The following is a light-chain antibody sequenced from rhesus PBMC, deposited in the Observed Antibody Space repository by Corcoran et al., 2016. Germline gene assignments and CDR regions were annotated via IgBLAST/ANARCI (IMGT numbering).Light chain of an antibody. Sequence: DIQMTQSPSSLSASVGDKVTITCRASQGISSWLSWYPQKPGKAPKLLIYAAFSLQSGVPSRFSGSGSWTDYTVTISSLQPEDVATYYCQQGSRFPWTFGHGTRV. CDR3: QQGSRFPWT. V-gene: IGKV1-18*01. CDR1: QGISSW. J-gene: IGKJ1*01. CDR2: AAF.